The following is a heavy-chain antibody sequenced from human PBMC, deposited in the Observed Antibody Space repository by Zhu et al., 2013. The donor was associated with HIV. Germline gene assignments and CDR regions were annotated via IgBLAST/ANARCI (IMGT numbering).Heavy chain of an antibody. Sequence: QVQLVQSGAEVKKPGSSVKVSCKASGGTFSSYAISWVRQAPGQGLEWMGGIIPIFGTANYAQKFQGRVTITADESTSTAYMELSSLRSEDTAVYYCARDIYPGIAAAGAHYYYYGMDVWGQGTTVTVSS. CDR3: ARDIYPGIAAAGAHYYYYGMDV. J-gene: IGHJ6*02. CDR1: GGTFSSYA. V-gene: IGHV1-69*01. D-gene: IGHD6-13*01. CDR2: IIPIFGTA.